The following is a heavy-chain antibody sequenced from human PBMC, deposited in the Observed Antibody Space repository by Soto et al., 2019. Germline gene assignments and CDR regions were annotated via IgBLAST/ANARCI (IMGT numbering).Heavy chain of an antibody. D-gene: IGHD3-3*01. CDR1: GGSISSSSYY. Sequence: QLQLQESGPGLAKPSETLSLTCTVSGGSISSSSYYWGWIRKPPGKGLEWIGSIYYSGSTYYNPSLKGRVTISVDTSKTQFSLKLSSVTAADTAVYYCARDYDVWSGYAQYYFDYWGQGTLVTVSS. J-gene: IGHJ4*02. V-gene: IGHV4-39*02. CDR2: IYYSGST. CDR3: ARDYDVWSGYAQYYFDY.